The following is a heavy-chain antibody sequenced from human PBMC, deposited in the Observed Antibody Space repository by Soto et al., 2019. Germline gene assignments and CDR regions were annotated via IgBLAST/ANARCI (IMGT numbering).Heavy chain of an antibody. D-gene: IGHD2-2*01. CDR2: ISAYNGNT. CDR1: GYTFTSYC. V-gene: IGHV1-18*01. Sequence: ASVKVSCKGSGYTFTSYCRSWVRQAPGQGLEWMGWISAYNGNTNYAQKLQGRVTMTTDTSTSTAYMELRSLRSDDTAVYYCAREEVVPAAMGSYYFDYWGQGTLVTVSS. J-gene: IGHJ4*02. CDR3: AREEVVPAAMGSYYFDY.